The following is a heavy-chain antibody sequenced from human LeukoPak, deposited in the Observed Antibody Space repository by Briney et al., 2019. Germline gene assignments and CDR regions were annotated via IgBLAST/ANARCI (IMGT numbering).Heavy chain of an antibody. CDR3: TKEDYFGSGSYLGY. CDR1: GFTFSSYG. V-gene: IGHV3-30*18. Sequence: GGSLRLSCAASGFTFSSYGMHWVRQAPGKGLEWVAVISYDGSNKYYADSVKGRFTISRDNSKNTLFLQMNSLRAEDTAVYYCTKEDYFGSGSYLGYWGQGTLVTVFS. D-gene: IGHD3-10*01. J-gene: IGHJ4*02. CDR2: ISYDGSNK.